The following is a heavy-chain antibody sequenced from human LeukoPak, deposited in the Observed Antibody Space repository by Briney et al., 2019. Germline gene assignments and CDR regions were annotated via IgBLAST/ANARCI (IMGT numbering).Heavy chain of an antibody. CDR3: AKTGGWLQIHDYFDY. V-gene: IGHV1-2*02. CDR1: GYTFTGYY. CDR2: INPNSGGT. Sequence: ASVKVSCKASGYTFTGYYMHWVRQAPGQGLEWMGWINPNSGGTNYAQKFQGRVTMTRDTSISTAYMELSRLRSDDTAVYYCAKTGGWLQIHDYFDYWGQGTLVTVSS. D-gene: IGHD5-24*01. J-gene: IGHJ4*02.